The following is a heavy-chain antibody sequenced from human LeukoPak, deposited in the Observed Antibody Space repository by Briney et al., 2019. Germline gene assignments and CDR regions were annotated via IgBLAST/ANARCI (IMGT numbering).Heavy chain of an antibody. CDR2: INPNSGGT. V-gene: IGHV1-2*06. D-gene: IGHD6-13*01. CDR1: GYTFTGYY. J-gene: IGHJ4*02. Sequence: AASVKVSCKASGYTFTGYYMHWVRQAPGQGLEWMGRINPNSGGTNYAQKFQGRVTMTRDTSISTAYMELSRLRSDDTAGYYCARLGIAAAGTDYWGQGTLVTVSS. CDR3: ARLGIAAAGTDY.